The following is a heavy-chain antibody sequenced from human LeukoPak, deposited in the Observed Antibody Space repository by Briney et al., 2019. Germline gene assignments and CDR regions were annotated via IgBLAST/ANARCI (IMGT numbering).Heavy chain of an antibody. V-gene: IGHV4-31*03. CDR2: IYYSGST. J-gene: IGHJ4*02. D-gene: IGHD5-24*01. Sequence: PSQTLSLTCTVSGGSISSGGYYWRWIRQHPGKGLEWIGYIYYSGSTYYNPSLKSRVTISVDTSKNQFSLKLSSVTAADTAVYYCARNGMATLSYFDYWGQGTLVTVSS. CDR1: GGSISSGGYY. CDR3: ARNGMATLSYFDY.